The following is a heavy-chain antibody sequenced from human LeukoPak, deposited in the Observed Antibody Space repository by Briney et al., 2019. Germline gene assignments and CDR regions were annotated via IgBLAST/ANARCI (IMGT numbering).Heavy chain of an antibody. CDR1: GYTFTSYY. Sequence: ASVTVSFKASGYTFTSYYMHWVRQAPGQGLEWMGIINPSGGSTSYAQKFQGRVTMTRDTSTSTVYMELSSLRSEDTAVYYCATTDFMVRGLSVWGQGTLVTVSS. J-gene: IGHJ4*02. V-gene: IGHV1-46*01. CDR2: INPSGGST. CDR3: ATTDFMVRGLSV. D-gene: IGHD3-10*01.